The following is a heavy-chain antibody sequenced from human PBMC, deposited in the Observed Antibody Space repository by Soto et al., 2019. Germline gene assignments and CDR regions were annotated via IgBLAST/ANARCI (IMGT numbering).Heavy chain of an antibody. CDR2: IGPNGGGA. D-gene: IGHD2-21*01. J-gene: IGHJ4*02. Sequence: VQLVESGGGLVQPGGSLRLSCSASGFTFSGHTMYWVRQAPGKGVEYVSAIGPNGGGAYYADSVSGRFTISRDNSKNTLNLQMSSLRVEDTALYYCVNDLHTSDWCWGQGTLVTVS. CDR1: GFTFSGHT. V-gene: IGHV3-64D*06. CDR3: VNDLHTSDWC.